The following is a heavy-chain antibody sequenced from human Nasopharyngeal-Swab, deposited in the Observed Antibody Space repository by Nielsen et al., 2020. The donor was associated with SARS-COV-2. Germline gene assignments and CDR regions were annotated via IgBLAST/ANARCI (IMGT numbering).Heavy chain of an antibody. D-gene: IGHD4-17*01. V-gene: IGHV3-9*01. J-gene: IGHJ4*02. CDR1: GFSFDDYV. CDR2: ISWNSCSI. Sequence: SLKISCAASGFSFDDYVMHWVRQAPGKGLEWVSGISWNSCSIGYADSVKGRFTISRDNAKNSLYLHMNSLRGEDTAFYYRAKGVATTVITPAIDYWGQGILVTVSS. CDR3: AKGVATTVITPAIDY.